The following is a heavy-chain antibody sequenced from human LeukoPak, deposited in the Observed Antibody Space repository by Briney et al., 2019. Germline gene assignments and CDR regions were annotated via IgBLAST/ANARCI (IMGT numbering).Heavy chain of an antibody. D-gene: IGHD2-15*01. CDR1: GFTFDDYA. J-gene: IGHJ6*02. V-gene: IGHV3-9*01. CDR2: ISWNSGSI. CDR3: AKDGCSGGSYYNYGMDV. Sequence: GGSLRLSCAASGFTFDDYAMHWVRQAPGKGLEWVSGISWNSGSIGYADSVKGRFTISRDNAKNSLYLQMNSLRAEDTALYYCAKDGCSGGSYYNYGMDVWGQGTTVTVSS.